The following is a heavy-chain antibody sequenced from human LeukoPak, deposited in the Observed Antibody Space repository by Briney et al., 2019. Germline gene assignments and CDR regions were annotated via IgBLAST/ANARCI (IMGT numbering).Heavy chain of an antibody. J-gene: IGHJ3*02. Sequence: SETLSLTCAVYGGSFSGYYWSWIRQPPGKGLEWIGEINHSGSTNYNPSLKSRVTISVDTSKNQFSLKLSSVTVADTAVYYCARDYQTDVFDIWGQGTMVTVSS. V-gene: IGHV4-34*01. CDR2: INHSGST. CDR1: GGSFSGYY. CDR3: ARDYQTDVFDI. D-gene: IGHD3-10*01.